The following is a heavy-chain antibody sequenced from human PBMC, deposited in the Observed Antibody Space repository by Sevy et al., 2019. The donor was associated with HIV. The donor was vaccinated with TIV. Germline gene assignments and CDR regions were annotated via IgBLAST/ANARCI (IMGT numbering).Heavy chain of an antibody. V-gene: IGHV4-59*08. CDR2: IYYNGHI. CDR1: GGSITSLY. Sequence: SETLSLTCTVSGGSITSLYWNWIRQSPGKGLDWIGNIYYNGHINYNPTLKSRVTLSLDTSKNQFSLRLSSVTAADTAMYYCAGENAWGRGYSWGQGTLVTVSS. J-gene: IGHJ4*02. D-gene: IGHD1-26*01. CDR3: AGENAWGRGYS.